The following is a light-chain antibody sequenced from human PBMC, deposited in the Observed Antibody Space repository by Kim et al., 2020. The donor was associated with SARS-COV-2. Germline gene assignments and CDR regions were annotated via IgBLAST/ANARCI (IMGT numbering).Light chain of an antibody. CDR1: QSVSSNS. CDR2: GAN. J-gene: IGKJ5*01. CDR3: QQYGSPPIT. Sequence: AGERAPRCGTARQSVSSNSDGRYRQHPGQAPRLRIDGANSRATGSRDRFSGSGSGTDLTLTIGRVEPEDFAVYYCQQYGSPPITFGQGTRLEIK. V-gene: IGKV3-20*01.